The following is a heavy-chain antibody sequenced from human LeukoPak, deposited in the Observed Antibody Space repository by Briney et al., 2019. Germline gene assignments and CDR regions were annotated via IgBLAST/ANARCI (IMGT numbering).Heavy chain of an antibody. Sequence: AGESLKISCRGFGTTFTSYWIGWGRRLPGKGLGWRGIIYPGDSDTRYSPSFQGQVTISADKSISTAYLQWSSLKASDTAMYYCARVFGGSYSRCDYWGQGTLVTVSS. CDR3: ARVFGGSYSRCDY. CDR2: IYPGDSDT. V-gene: IGHV5-51*01. J-gene: IGHJ4*02. D-gene: IGHD1-26*01. CDR1: GTTFTSYW.